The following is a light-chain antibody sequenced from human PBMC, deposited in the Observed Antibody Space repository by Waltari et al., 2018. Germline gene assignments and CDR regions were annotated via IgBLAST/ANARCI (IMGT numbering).Light chain of an antibody. CDR3: QQYYSTVT. Sequence: DIVMTQSPDSMAVSLGERANITCRSSQSVLNRDTKKSYLALYQQKSGQTPKLLIYWASTRESGVPDRFSGSGSGTDFTLTITSLQAEDVAVYYCQQYYSTVTFGGGTKVEIK. V-gene: IGKV4-1*01. J-gene: IGKJ4*01. CDR2: WAS. CDR1: QSVLNRDTKKSY.